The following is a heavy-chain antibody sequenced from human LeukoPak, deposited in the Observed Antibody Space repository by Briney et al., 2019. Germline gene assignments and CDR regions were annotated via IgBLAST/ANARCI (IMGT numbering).Heavy chain of an antibody. CDR2: INHSGST. V-gene: IGHV4-34*01. CDR3: ARTGGWYASDY. J-gene: IGHJ4*01. Sequence: PSETLSLTCAVYGGSFSGYYWSWIRQPPGKGLEWIGEINHSGSTNYNPSLKSRVTISVDTSKNQFSLKLRSVTAADTSVYYCARTGGWYASDYWGHGTLVTVSS. CDR1: GGSFSGYY. D-gene: IGHD6-19*01.